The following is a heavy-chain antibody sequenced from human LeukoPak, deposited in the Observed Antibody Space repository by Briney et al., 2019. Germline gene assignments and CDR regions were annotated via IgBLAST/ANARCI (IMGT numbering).Heavy chain of an antibody. CDR3: ARTSKFDY. J-gene: IGHJ4*02. Sequence: GGSLRLSCVVSGFTFSNYWMSWVRQAPGKGLEWVANIKEDGSEKHYADSVKGRFTISRDNAKNSLSLQMNSLRAEDTAVYYCARTSKFDYWGQGTLVTVSS. CDR2: IKEDGSEK. V-gene: IGHV3-7*04. CDR1: GFTFSNYW.